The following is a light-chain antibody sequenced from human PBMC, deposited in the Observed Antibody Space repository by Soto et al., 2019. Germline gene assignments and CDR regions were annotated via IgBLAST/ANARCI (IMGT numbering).Light chain of an antibody. Sequence: EVVMTQSPGAGSVSPGERATLSCRASQSVTSNVAWYQQKPGQAPRLLIYRASARATGVPARFSGSGSGTEITLTISSLQSEDFGIYYCQQYDYWWTFGQGTKVDIK. CDR3: QQYDYWWT. CDR2: RAS. J-gene: IGKJ1*01. V-gene: IGKV3-15*01. CDR1: QSVTSN.